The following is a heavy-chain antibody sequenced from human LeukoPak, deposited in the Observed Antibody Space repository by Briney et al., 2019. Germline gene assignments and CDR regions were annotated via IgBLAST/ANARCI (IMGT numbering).Heavy chain of an antibody. CDR2: INSDGSST. CDR3: ARDTRYCSGGSCYQVY. D-gene: IGHD2-15*01. V-gene: IGHV3-74*01. Sequence: GGSLRLSCAASGFTFSSYWMHWVRQAPGKGLVWVSRINSDGSSTSYADSVKGRFTISRDNAKNTLYLQMNSLRAEDTAVYYCARDTRYCSGGSCYQVYWGQGTLVTVSS. CDR1: GFTFSSYW. J-gene: IGHJ4*02.